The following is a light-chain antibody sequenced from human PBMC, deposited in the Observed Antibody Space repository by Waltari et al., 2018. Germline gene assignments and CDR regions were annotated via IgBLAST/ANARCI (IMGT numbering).Light chain of an antibody. V-gene: IGKV4-1*01. CDR1: QRVLHSSNNKNY. CDR2: WAS. CDR3: LQYFTFPYT. J-gene: IGKJ2*01. Sequence: DIVMTQSPDSLAVPLGEGATINCKSSQRVLHSSNNKNYLAWYRQRPGQPPTLLIHWASTRQSGVPDRLSGSGSGTDFSLTISSLQAEDVAVYYCLQYFTFPYTFGQGTKLEI.